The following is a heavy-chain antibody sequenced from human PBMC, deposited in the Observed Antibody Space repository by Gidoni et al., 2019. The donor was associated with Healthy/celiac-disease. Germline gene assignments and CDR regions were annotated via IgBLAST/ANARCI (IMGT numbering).Heavy chain of an antibody. D-gene: IGHD3-22*01. CDR1: GGSISSSSYY. CDR2: TYYSGST. CDR3: ARHGRRRPSRNYYDSSGCFDY. Sequence: QLQLQESGPGLVKPSETLSLTCTVSGGSISSSSYYWGWIRQPPGKGLEWNGSTYYSGSTYYNPSLKGRVTISVDTSKNQFSLKLSSVTAADTAVYYCARHGRRRPSRNYYDSSGCFDYWGQGTLVTVSS. J-gene: IGHJ4*02. V-gene: IGHV4-39*01.